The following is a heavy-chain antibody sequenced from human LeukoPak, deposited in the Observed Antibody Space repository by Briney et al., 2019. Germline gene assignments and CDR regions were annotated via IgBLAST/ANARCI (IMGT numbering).Heavy chain of an antibody. V-gene: IGHV3-9*01. CDR2: ISWNSVAI. D-gene: IGHD6-19*01. Sequence: GGSLRLSCAASGFTFYDYAMHWVRQAPGKGLEWVSGISWNSVAIGYADSVKGRFTISRDNAKNSLYLQMNSLRAEDTALYYCAKAKDLGSGWYSFDYWGQGTLVTVSS. J-gene: IGHJ4*02. CDR3: AKAKDLGSGWYSFDY. CDR1: GFTFYDYA.